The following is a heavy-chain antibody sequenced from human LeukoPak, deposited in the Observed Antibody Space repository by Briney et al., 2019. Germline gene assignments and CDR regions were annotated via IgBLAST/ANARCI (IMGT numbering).Heavy chain of an antibody. Sequence: SETLSLTCTVSVGSISSSSYYSGWVRQPPWKGLEWIGCIYYRGATYYNPSRKGRATISEDTSKNQFSLNLRCVTAADTAVYYCARYGYGDPLFDHWGQGTLVTVSS. J-gene: IGHJ4*02. CDR2: IYYRGAT. CDR1: VGSISSSSYY. V-gene: IGHV4-39*01. CDR3: ARYGYGDPLFDH. D-gene: IGHD4-17*01.